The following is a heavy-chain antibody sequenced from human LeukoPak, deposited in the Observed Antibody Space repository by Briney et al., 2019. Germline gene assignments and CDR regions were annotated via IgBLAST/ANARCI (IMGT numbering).Heavy chain of an antibody. V-gene: IGHV1-3*01. CDR3: AKAAAGSQHSYYYYYYLDV. CDR2: INAGNGNT. CDR1: GYTFTSYA. J-gene: IGHJ6*03. Sequence: ASVKVSCKASGYTFTSYAMHWVRQAPGQRLEWMGWINAGNGNTKYSQEFQGRVTITRDTSASTAYMELSSLRSDDTAVYYCAKAAAGSQHSYYYYYYLDVWGTGTTVTISS. D-gene: IGHD6-13*01.